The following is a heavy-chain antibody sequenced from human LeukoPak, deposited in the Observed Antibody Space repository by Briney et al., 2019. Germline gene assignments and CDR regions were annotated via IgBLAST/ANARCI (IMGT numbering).Heavy chain of an antibody. J-gene: IGHJ5*02. CDR1: GGSIGTYY. Sequence: MASETLSLTCSVSGGSIGTYYWSWIRQPPGRGLEWIGYIYYSGSTNYNPSLKSRVTISVDTSSNQFSLEVTSVTAADTAMYYCARLTRIGAAGIGYWFDPWGQGTLVTVSS. CDR3: ARLTRIGAAGIGYWFDP. V-gene: IGHV4-59*01. D-gene: IGHD6-13*01. CDR2: IYYSGST.